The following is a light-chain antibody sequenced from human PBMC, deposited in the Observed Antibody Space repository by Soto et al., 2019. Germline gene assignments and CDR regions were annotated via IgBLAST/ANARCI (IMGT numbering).Light chain of an antibody. CDR2: DND. J-gene: IGLJ2*01. Sequence: QSVLTQPPSVSAAPGQKVTISCSGSSSNIGRNYVSWYQHLPGTAPKLLIYDNDKRPSGIPDRFSGSKSSTSATLGITGLETGDEADYYCGAWDNSPSVVVFGGGTKLTVL. CDR1: SSNIGRNY. V-gene: IGLV1-51*01. CDR3: GAWDNSPSVVV.